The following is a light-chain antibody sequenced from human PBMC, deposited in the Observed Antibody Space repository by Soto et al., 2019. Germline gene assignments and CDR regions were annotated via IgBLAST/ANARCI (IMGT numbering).Light chain of an antibody. CDR1: SSNIGAGYD. CDR3: QSYDRSLRTYV. V-gene: IGLV1-40*01. Sequence: QPVLTQPPSVSGAPGQRVTISCSGSSSNIGAGYDVNWYRQLPGTAPKLLIYGNSDRPSGVPDRFSGSKSGTSASLAITGLQAEDEADYFCQSYDRSLRTYVFGTATKLTGL. CDR2: GNS. J-gene: IGLJ1*01.